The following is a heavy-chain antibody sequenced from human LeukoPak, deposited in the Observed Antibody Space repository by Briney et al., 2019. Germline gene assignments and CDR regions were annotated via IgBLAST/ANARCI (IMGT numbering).Heavy chain of an antibody. J-gene: IGHJ3*02. CDR3: AREYSSSSGRAFDM. Sequence: GGSLRLSCVVSGFTFSSYSMNWVRKAPGKGLEWVSYISSSSSTIYNADSVKGRFTISRDNANNSFYLQMNSLRAEDTAVYYCAREYSSSSGRAFDMWGQGTMVTVSS. D-gene: IGHD6-6*01. CDR1: GFTFSSYS. CDR2: ISSSSSTI. V-gene: IGHV3-48*01.